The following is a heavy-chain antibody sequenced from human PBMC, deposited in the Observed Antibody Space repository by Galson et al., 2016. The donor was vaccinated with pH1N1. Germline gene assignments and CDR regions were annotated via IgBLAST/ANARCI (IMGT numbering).Heavy chain of an antibody. D-gene: IGHD6-25*01. Sequence: SVKVSCKASRDPFINYAFSWVRQAPGKGLEWMGGIIPILGAPNYAQNFQGRVTISTDKSTTTAYMELTGLTSGDTAIYYCARMSSGYNTIDSWGQGTLITVSS. J-gene: IGHJ4*02. CDR2: IIPILGAP. CDR1: RDPFINYA. CDR3: ARMSSGYNTIDS. V-gene: IGHV1-69*10.